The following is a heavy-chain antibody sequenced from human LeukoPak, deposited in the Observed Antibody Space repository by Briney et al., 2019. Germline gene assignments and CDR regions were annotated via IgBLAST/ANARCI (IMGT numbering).Heavy chain of an antibody. D-gene: IGHD2-2*01. Sequence: GRSLRLSCAASGFTFSSYGMHWVRQAPGKGLEWVAVIWYDGSNKYYADSVKGRFTISRDNSKNTLYLQMNSLRAEETAVYYCARAGWSTTRPWFDPWGQGTLVTVSS. CDR3: ARAGWSTTRPWFDP. CDR1: GFTFSSYG. J-gene: IGHJ5*02. V-gene: IGHV3-33*01. CDR2: IWYDGSNK.